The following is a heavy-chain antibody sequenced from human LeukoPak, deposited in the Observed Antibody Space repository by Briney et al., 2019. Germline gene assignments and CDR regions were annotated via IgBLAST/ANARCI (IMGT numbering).Heavy chain of an antibody. J-gene: IGHJ4*02. CDR3: TSLWFGELFLSY. CDR1: GFTFGDYA. V-gene: IGHV3-49*04. D-gene: IGHD3-10*01. CDR2: IRSKAYGGTT. Sequence: GGSLRLFCTASGFTFGDYAMSWVRQAPGKGLEWVGFIRSKAYGGTTEYAASVKGRFTISRDDSKSIAYLQMNSLKTEDTAVYYCTSLWFGELFLSYWGQGTLVTVSS.